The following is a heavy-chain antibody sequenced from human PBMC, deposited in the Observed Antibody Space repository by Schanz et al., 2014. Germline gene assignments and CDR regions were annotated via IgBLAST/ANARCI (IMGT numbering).Heavy chain of an antibody. CDR1: GDSMSSGGYY. CDR3: ARLVGPSFYYGMDV. V-gene: IGHV4-31*03. J-gene: IGHJ6*02. D-gene: IGHD2-15*01. Sequence: QVQLQESGPGLVKPSQTLSLTCNVSGDSMSSGGYYWNWIRQHPGKGLEWIGYIYDSGNTYYNPSLKSRVTMSIDTSENQFSLNLRSVTGADTAVYYCARLVGPSFYYGMDVWGRGTSVTVSS. CDR2: IYDSGNT.